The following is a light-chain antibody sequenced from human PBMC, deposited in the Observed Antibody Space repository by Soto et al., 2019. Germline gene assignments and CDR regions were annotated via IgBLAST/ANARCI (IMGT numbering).Light chain of an antibody. CDR1: QSVRSNY. V-gene: IGKV3-20*01. Sequence: DILLTQSPGTLSVSPGERVTLSCRASQSVRSNYVAWYQQKRGEAPRLLVYGPSTRATGIPDRFSGSGSGTDFTLTINRLDPEDFAVYYCQQYGNAPPYTFGQGTKLEI. J-gene: IGKJ2*01. CDR3: QQYGNAPPYT. CDR2: GPS.